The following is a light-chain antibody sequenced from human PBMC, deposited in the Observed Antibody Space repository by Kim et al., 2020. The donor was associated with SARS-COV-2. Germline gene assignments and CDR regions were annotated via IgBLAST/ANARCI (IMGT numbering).Light chain of an antibody. Sequence: VKVTCTLSSGNSSNAIAWHQQQPEKGPRYLMKLNSDGSHSKGDGIPERFSGSSSGAERYLTISSLQSEDEADYYCQTWGTGIPYVFGTGTKVTVL. V-gene: IGLV4-69*01. CDR1: SGNSSNA. CDR2: LNSDGSH. J-gene: IGLJ1*01. CDR3: QTWGTGIPYV.